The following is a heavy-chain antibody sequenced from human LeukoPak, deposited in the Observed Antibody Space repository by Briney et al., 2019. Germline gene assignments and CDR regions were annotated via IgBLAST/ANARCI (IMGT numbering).Heavy chain of an antibody. Sequence: SETLSLTCTVSGGSISSGDYYWSWIRQPPGKGLEWIGYIYYSGSTYYNPSLKSRVTISVDTSKNQFSLELSSVTAADTAVYYCARGYRNSHFDYWGQGTLVTVSS. CDR1: GGSISSGDYY. CDR3: ARGYRNSHFDY. D-gene: IGHD4-23*01. CDR2: IYYSGST. J-gene: IGHJ4*02. V-gene: IGHV4-30-4*01.